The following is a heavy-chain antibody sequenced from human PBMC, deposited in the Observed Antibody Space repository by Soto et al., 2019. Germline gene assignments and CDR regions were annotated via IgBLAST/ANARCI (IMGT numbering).Heavy chain of an antibody. CDR1: GGSISSSSYY. CDR3: ARRANNFDY. Sequence: PSETLSLTCTVSGGSISSSSYYWGWIRQPPGKGLEWIGNIYYSGSTNYNPSLKSRVTISVDTSKNQFSLKLSSVTAADTAVYYCARRANNFDYWGQGTLVTVSS. V-gene: IGHV4-39*07. CDR2: IYYSGST. J-gene: IGHJ4*02.